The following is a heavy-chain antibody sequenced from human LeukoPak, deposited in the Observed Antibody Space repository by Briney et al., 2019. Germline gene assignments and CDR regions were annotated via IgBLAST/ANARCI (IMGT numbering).Heavy chain of an antibody. CDR1: GDSVSSNTAA. CDR3: ARGGSGGRAFDI. CDR2: TYYRSKWVN. V-gene: IGHV6-1*01. J-gene: IGHJ3*02. D-gene: IGHD3-10*01. Sequence: SQTLSLTCAISGDSVSSNTAAWIRIRQSPSRGLEWRGRTYYRSKWVNEYAVSVKGRITINPDTSMNQFSLQLNSVTPEDTAIYYCARGGSGGRAFDIWGQGTMVTVSS.